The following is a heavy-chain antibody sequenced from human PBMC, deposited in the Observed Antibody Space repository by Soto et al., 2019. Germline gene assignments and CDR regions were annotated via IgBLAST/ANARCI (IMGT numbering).Heavy chain of an antibody. J-gene: IGHJ6*02. Sequence: EVQLVQSGAEVKKPGESLRISCKGSGYSFTSYWISWVRQMPGKGLEWMGRIDPSDSYTNYSPSFQGHVTISADKSISTAYLQWSSLKASDTAMYYCARLGAADHYYYYGVDVWGQGTTVTVSS. CDR1: GYSFTSYW. V-gene: IGHV5-10-1*03. CDR3: ARLGAADHYYYYGVDV. CDR2: IDPSDSYT. D-gene: IGHD6-13*01.